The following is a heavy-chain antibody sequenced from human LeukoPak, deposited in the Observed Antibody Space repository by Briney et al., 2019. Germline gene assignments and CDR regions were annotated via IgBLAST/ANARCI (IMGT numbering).Heavy chain of an antibody. D-gene: IGHD3-10*01. CDR3: ARGPRVRGVINFDY. J-gene: IGHJ4*02. Sequence: ASVKVSCKASGYTFTSYDINWVRQATGQGLEWMGWMNPNSGNTGYAQKFQGRVTMTRNTSISTAYMELSSLRSEDTAVYYCARGPRVRGVINFDYWGQGTLVTVSS. CDR2: MNPNSGNT. V-gene: IGHV1-8*01. CDR1: GYTFTSYD.